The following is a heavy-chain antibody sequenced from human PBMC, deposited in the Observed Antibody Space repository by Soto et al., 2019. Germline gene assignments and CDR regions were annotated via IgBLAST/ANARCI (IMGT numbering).Heavy chain of an antibody. J-gene: IGHJ4*02. CDR1: GGTFSSYA. V-gene: IGHV1-69*06. Sequence: GDSVQVAFRASGGTFSSYAISWVRQAPGQWLEWMGGIIPIFGTANYAQKFQGRVTITADKSTSTAYMELSSLRSEDTAVFYCARSQYYDFWSGLRSSGYYFDYWGQGTLVTVSS. CDR2: IIPIFGTA. CDR3: ARSQYYDFWSGLRSSGYYFDY. D-gene: IGHD3-3*01.